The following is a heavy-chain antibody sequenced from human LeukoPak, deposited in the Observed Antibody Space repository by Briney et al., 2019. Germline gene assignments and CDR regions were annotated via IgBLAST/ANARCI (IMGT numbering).Heavy chain of an antibody. CDR2: IYYSGST. CDR1: GGSIRSGGYS. V-gene: IGHV4-30-4*07. CDR3: ARDYVPRFDP. J-gene: IGHJ5*02. Sequence: SETLSLTCVVSGGSIRSGGYSWSWIRQPPGKGLEWIGYIYYSGSTYYNPSLKSRVTMSVDTSKNQFSLKLSSVTAADTAVYYCARDYVPRFDPWGQGTLVTVSS. D-gene: IGHD3-16*01.